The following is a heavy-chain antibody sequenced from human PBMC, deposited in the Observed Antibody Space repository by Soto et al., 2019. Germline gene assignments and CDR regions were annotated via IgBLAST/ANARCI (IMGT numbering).Heavy chain of an antibody. CDR3: ATRPYYYDSSGYYYYFDY. Sequence: QVQLQESGPGLVKPSQTLSLTCTVSGGSISSGGYYWSWIRQHPGKGLAWIWYIYYSGSTYYNPSLKSRVTISVDTSKNQFSLKLSSVTAADTAVYYCATRPYYYDSSGYYYYFDYWGQGTLVTVSS. CDR2: IYYSGST. D-gene: IGHD3-22*01. J-gene: IGHJ4*02. V-gene: IGHV4-31*03. CDR1: GGSISSGGYY.